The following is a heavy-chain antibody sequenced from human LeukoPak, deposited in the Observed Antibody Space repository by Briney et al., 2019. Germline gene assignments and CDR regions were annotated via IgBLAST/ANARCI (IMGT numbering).Heavy chain of an antibody. CDR2: INPNSGGT. Sequence: ASVKVPCKASGYTFTGYYMHWVRQAPGQGLEWMGWINPNSGGTSYAQKFQGRVTMTRDTSISTVYMELSRLRSDDTAVYYCARHAAVEGSSGWSPLWWFDPWGQGTLVTVSS. J-gene: IGHJ5*02. V-gene: IGHV1-2*02. CDR1: GYTFTGYY. D-gene: IGHD6-13*01. CDR3: ARHAAVEGSSGWSPLWWFDP.